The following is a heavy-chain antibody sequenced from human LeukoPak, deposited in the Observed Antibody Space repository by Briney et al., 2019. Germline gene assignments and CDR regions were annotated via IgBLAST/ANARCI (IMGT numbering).Heavy chain of an antibody. Sequence: ASVKVSCKASGYTFTGYYMHWVRQAPGQGLEWMGWINPNSGGTNYAQKFQGRVTMTRDTSISTAYMELSRLRSDDTAVYYCARDIVPWYSSGWYGSIDYWGQGTLVTVSS. CDR3: ARDIVPWYSSGWYGSIDY. CDR1: GYTFTGYY. CDR2: INPNSGGT. J-gene: IGHJ4*02. D-gene: IGHD6-19*01. V-gene: IGHV1-2*02.